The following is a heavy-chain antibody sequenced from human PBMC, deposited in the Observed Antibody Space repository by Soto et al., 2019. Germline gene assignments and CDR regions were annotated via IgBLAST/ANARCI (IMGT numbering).Heavy chain of an antibody. V-gene: IGHV4-59*01. CDR3: ARETDYALDY. CDR1: GGSISSYY. J-gene: IGHJ4*02. CDR2: IYYSGST. Sequence: KASETLSLTCTVSGGSISSYYWSWIRQPPGKGLEWIGYIYYSGSTNYNPSLKSRVTISVDTSKNQFSLKLSSVTAADTAVYYCARETDYALDYWGQGTLVTVSS. D-gene: IGHD4-17*01.